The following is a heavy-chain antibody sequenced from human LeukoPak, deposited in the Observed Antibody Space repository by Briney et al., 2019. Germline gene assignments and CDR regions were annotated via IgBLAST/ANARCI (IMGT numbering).Heavy chain of an antibody. Sequence: PGGSLRLSCAASGFTFRRYSMNWVRQAPGKGLEWVSSISSGSTYIYYADSVKGRFTISRDDAENSLLLQMNSLRAEDTAVYYCARGAQIVVTPAAQARPGPSGIDYWGQGTLVTVPS. J-gene: IGHJ4*02. D-gene: IGHD2-2*01. CDR2: ISSGSTYI. CDR3: ARGAQIVVTPAAQARPGPSGIDY. V-gene: IGHV3-21*01. CDR1: GFTFRRYS.